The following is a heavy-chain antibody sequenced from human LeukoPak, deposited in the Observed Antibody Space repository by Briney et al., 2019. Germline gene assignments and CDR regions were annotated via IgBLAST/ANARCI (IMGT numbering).Heavy chain of an antibody. J-gene: IGHJ4*02. Sequence: KPSGTLSLTCAVSGGSISSSNWWSWVRQPPGKGLEWIGYIYYSGSTNYNPSLKSRVTISVDTSKNQFSLKLSSVTAADTAVYYCARRKITAAGTYYFDYWGQGTLVTVSS. V-gene: IGHV4-4*02. CDR3: ARRKITAAGTYYFDY. CDR1: GGSISSSNW. CDR2: IYYSGST. D-gene: IGHD6-13*01.